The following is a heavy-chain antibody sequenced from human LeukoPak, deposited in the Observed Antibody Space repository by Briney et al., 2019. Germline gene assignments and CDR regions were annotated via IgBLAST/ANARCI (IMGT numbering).Heavy chain of an antibody. CDR2: IYTSGST. CDR3: ARHQRYDAFDI. V-gene: IGHV4-61*02. J-gene: IGHJ3*02. Sequence: PSETLSLTCTVSGGSISGSSYYWSWIRQPAGKGLEWIGRIYTSGSTNYNPSLESRVTISLDTSKNQFSLKLSSVTAADTAVYYCARHQRYDAFDIWGQGTMVTVSS. CDR1: GGSISGSSYY.